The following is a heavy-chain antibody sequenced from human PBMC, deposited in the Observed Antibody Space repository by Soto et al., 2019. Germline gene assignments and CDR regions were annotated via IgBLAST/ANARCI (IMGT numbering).Heavy chain of an antibody. CDR1: GFTFSHYS. Sequence: GGSLRLSCAASGFTFSHYSLNCVRQAPGKGLGWFAFGSRTSSYIYYAGPVKGRFTIPRDNATNSLYLQMNPLRAEDTAVYYCAKDRGRGSPVSGGLDVWGQGTTVTVSS. CDR3: AKDRGRGSPVSGGLDV. CDR2: GSRTSSYI. J-gene: IGHJ6*02. D-gene: IGHD3-10*01. V-gene: IGHV3-21*01.